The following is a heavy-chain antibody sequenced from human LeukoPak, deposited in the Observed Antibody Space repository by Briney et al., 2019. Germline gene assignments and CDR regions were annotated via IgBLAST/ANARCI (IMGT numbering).Heavy chain of an antibody. CDR2: IYYSGST. D-gene: IGHD6-13*01. CDR1: GGSISSYY. CDR3: ARVGSSWYGGDYYFDY. J-gene: IGHJ4*02. V-gene: IGHV4-59*01. Sequence: KPSETLSLTCTVSGGSISSYYWSWIRQPPGKGLEWIGYIYYSGSTNYNPSLKGRVTISVDTSKNQFSLKLSSVTAADTAVYYCARVGSSWYGGDYYFDYWGQGTLVTVSS.